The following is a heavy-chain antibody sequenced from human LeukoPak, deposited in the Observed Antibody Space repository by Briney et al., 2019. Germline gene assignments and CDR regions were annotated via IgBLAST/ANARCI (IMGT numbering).Heavy chain of an antibody. D-gene: IGHD2-15*01. CDR3: ARSGRLGYCSGGSCFRWDY. Sequence: KPGESLKISCQGSGYIFASYWIGWVRQMPGKGLEWMGIIYPDDSDTKYSPSFQGQVTISADKSISTAYLQWSSLKASDTAMYYCARSGRLGYCSGGSCFRWDYWGQGTLVTVSS. CDR2: IYPDDSDT. J-gene: IGHJ4*02. CDR1: GYIFASYW. V-gene: IGHV5-51*01.